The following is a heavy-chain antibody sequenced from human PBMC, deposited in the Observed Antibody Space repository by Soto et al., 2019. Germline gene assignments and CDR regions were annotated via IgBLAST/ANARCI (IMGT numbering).Heavy chain of an antibody. J-gene: IGHJ4*03. V-gene: IGHV3-9*01. CDR3: AKYHRPGTMITFGVVMATYFDY. CDR2: ISWNSVGI. D-gene: IGHD3-16*01. Sequence: GGSLRCSFAASGFTFEDYALHWVRQAPWKGLDWVSGISWNSVGIGYADSVKGRFTISRDNAKNSLYVQMNSLRAEDTALYYSAKYHRPGTMITFGVVMATYFDYWGHGTLVTVSS. CDR1: GFTFEDYA.